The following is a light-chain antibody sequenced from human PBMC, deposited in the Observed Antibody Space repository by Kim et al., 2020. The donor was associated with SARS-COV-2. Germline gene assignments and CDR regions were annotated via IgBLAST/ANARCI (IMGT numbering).Light chain of an antibody. J-gene: IGKJ1*01. CDR2: GAS. CDR3: QQYGSSPWT. Sequence: PGERATRSCRASQSVSSSYLAWYRQRPGQAPSLLIYGASRRATGIPDRFSGSGSGTDFTLTITRLEPEDFAVYYCQQYGSSPWTFGQGTKVDIK. V-gene: IGKV3-20*01. CDR1: QSVSSSY.